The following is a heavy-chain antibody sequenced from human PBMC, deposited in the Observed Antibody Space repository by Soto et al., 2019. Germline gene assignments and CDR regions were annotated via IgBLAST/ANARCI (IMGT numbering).Heavy chain of an antibody. CDR3: AAGSCSSSGCYWFDP. J-gene: IGHJ5*02. Sequence: SETLSLTCTVSGGSISGGDYHWRWIRQPPGKGLEWVGYIYDSATYYNPSLKSGVIISVDTSKNQFSLQLSSVTAADTAVYYCAAGSCSSSGCYWFDPWGQGTLVTVYS. V-gene: IGHV4-30-4*01. D-gene: IGHD2-2*01. CDR1: GGSISGGDYH. CDR2: IYDSAT.